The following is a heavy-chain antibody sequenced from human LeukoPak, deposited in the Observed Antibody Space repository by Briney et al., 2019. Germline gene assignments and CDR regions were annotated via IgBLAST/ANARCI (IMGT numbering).Heavy chain of an antibody. CDR1: GFAFSNYN. CDR2: ISSGSGTI. CDR3: ARGGGLDV. V-gene: IGHV3-48*04. D-gene: IGHD3-16*01. Sequence: SGGSLRLSCAASGFAFSNYNINWVRQAPGKGLEWVSHISSGSGTIHYSESVKGRFTISRDNAKNSLYLQMSNLRAEDTAVYFCARGGGLDVWGQGATVTVSS. J-gene: IGHJ6*02.